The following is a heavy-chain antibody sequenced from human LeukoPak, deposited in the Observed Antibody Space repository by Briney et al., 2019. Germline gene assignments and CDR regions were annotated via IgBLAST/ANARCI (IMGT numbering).Heavy chain of an antibody. CDR1: GYSFTSYW. V-gene: IGHV5-51*03. CDR3: ATQDIVATINAFDI. CDR2: IYPGDSDT. Sequence: GESLKISCQGSGYSFTSYWIGWVRQMPGKGLEWMGIIYPGDSDTRYSPSFQGQVTISADKSISTAYLQWSSLKASDTAMYYCATQDIVATINAFDIWGQGTMVSVSS. J-gene: IGHJ3*02. D-gene: IGHD5-12*01.